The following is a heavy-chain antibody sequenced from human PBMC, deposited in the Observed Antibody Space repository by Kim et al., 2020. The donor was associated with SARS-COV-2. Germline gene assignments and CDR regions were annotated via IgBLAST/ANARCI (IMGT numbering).Heavy chain of an antibody. CDR2: IKSDGSGI. V-gene: IGHV3-74*01. D-gene: IGHD1-20*01. CDR1: GFTVSTYY. CDR3: ARAPYNAGFDP. Sequence: GGSLRLSCAASGFTVSTYYMHWVRQAPGKGLVWVSRIKSDGSGISYADSVKGRFTISRDNAKNTWYLQMNSLSAEDTAVYYCARAPYNAGFDPWGQGTLVTVSS. J-gene: IGHJ5*02.